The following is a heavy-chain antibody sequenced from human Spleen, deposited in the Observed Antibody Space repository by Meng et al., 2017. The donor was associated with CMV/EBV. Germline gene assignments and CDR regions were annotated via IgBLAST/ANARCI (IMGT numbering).Heavy chain of an antibody. V-gene: IGHV3-48*03. D-gene: IGHD5-24*01. CDR2: ISSSGKTI. Sequence: GESLKISCAASGFTFSDYEMNWVRQAPGKGLEWVSYISSSGKTIFHADSVRGRFTISRDNAKSSLFLQMNSLRAEDTAVYYCAKINFNYYYGMDVWGQGTTVTVSS. CDR3: AKINFNYYYGMDV. J-gene: IGHJ6*02. CDR1: GFTFSDYE.